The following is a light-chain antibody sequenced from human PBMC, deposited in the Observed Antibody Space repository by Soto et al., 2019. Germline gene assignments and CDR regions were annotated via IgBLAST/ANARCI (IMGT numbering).Light chain of an antibody. CDR2: LGS. Sequence: DMVMTQSPLSLPVTPGEPASISCRSSQSLLHSNGYNYLDWYLQKPGQSPQLLIYLGSNRDSGVPARFSGSGSGTDFTLKISRVEAEDVGVYYCMQALPTPDTLGGGTKVEIK. J-gene: IGKJ4*01. CDR3: MQALPTPDT. V-gene: IGKV2-28*01. CDR1: QSLLHSNGYNY.